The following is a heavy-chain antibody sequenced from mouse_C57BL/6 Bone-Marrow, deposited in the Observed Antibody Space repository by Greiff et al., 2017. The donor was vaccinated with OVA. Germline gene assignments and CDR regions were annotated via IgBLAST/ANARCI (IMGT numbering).Heavy chain of an antibody. CDR2: ISSGSSTI. CDR3: ARQDYYYGSSYLY. J-gene: IGHJ2*01. Sequence: EVHLVESGGGLVKPGGSLKLSCAASGFTFSDYGMHWVRQAPEKGLEWVAYISSGSSTIYYADTVKGRFTISRDNAKNTLFLQMTSLRSEDTAMYYGARQDYYYGSSYLYWGQGTTLTVSS. D-gene: IGHD1-1*01. CDR1: GFTFSDYG. V-gene: IGHV5-17*01.